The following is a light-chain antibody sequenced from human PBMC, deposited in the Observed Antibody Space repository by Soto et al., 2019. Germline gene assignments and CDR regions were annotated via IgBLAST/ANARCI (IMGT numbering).Light chain of an antibody. CDR1: RSPLYSDGNTY. CDR2: MVS. J-gene: IGKJ2*01. V-gene: IGKV2-30*01. CDR3: MQGTHWPYT. Sequence: DVVVTQSPLSLPVTLGQPASISCRSSRSPLYSDGNTYLHWFQQRPGQSPRLLIYMVSNRDSGVPDRFSGSGSGTDFTLKISRVEAEDLGVYYCMQGTHWPYTFGQGTKLEIK.